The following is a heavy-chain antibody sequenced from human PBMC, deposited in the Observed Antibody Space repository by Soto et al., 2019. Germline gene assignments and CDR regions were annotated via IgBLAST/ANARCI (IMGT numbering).Heavy chain of an antibody. Sequence: PGESLKISCKCSGYTFTNYWIGWVRQMPGKGLEWMGIIYPGDSDTRYSPSFQGQVTISADKSISTAYLQWSSVKASDTAMYYCARISANSGYFWGQGTLVTVS. D-gene: IGHD3-22*01. CDR2: IYPGDSDT. CDR1: GYTFTNYW. J-gene: IGHJ4*02. V-gene: IGHV5-51*01. CDR3: ARISANSGYF.